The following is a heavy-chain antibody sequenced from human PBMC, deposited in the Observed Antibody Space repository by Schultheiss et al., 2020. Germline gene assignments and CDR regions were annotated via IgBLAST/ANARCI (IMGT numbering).Heavy chain of an antibody. D-gene: IGHD3-3*01. V-gene: IGHV3-13*01. CDR2: IGTAGDT. J-gene: IGHJ3*02. CDR3: AKGPNYDFWSGYRAFDI. Sequence: GGSLRLSCAASGFTFSSYGMHWVRQATGKGLEWVSAIGTAGDTYYPGSVKGRFTISRENAKNSLYLQMNSLRAEDTALYYCAKGPNYDFWSGYRAFDIWGQGTMGTVSS. CDR1: GFTFSSYG.